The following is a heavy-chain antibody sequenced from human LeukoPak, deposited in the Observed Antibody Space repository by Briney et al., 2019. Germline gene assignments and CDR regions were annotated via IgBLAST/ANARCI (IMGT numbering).Heavy chain of an antibody. J-gene: IGHJ3*02. V-gene: IGHV4-39*07. CDR2: FSCSGST. D-gene: IGHD3-16*01. CDR3: ARVGVSPKAFDI. Sequence: SETLSLTCSVSGGSISSCTYSWGWIRQPPGKGLEWIGSFSCSGSTYYNPSLKSRVTISVDTSKNQFSLKLSSVTAADTAVYYCARVGVSPKAFDIWGQGTMVTVSS. CDR1: GGSISSCTYS.